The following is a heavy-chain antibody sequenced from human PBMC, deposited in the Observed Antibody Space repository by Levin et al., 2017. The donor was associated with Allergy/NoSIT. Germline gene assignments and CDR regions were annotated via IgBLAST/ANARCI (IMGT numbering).Heavy chain of an antibody. V-gene: IGHV3-72*01. J-gene: IGHJ4*02. Sequence: SCAASGFTFSDHYMDWVRQAPGKGLEWVGRSRNKANSYTTEYAAPVNGRFTISRDDSKNSLYLQMNSLKTEDTAVYYCARVYSYDSSTYHFDYWGQGTLVTVSS. CDR1: GFTFSDHY. CDR2: SRNKANSYTT. CDR3: ARVYSYDSSTYHFDY. D-gene: IGHD3-22*01.